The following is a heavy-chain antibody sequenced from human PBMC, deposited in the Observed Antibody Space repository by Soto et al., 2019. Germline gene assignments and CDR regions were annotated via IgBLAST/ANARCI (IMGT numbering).Heavy chain of an antibody. CDR1: GGSISSSSYY. CDR3: ARRGGRKWLPTYYYDGMDV. D-gene: IGHD5-18*01. CDR2: IYYSGST. J-gene: IGHJ6*02. Sequence: SETLSLTCTVSGGSISSSSYYWGWIRQPPGKGLEWIGSIYYSGSTYYNPSLKSRVTISVDTSKNQFSLKLSSVTAADTAVYYCARRGGRKWLPTYYYDGMDVWGQGTTVT. V-gene: IGHV4-39*01.